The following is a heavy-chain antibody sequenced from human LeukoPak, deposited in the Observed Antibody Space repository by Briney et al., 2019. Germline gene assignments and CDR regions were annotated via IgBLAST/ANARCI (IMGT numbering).Heavy chain of an antibody. Sequence: PGGSPRLSCAASGFTFSSYWMSWVRQAPGKGLEWVANIKQDGSEKYYVDSVKGRFTISRDNAKNSLYLQMNSLRAEDTAVYYCARQGGSSPSDYWGQGTLVTVSS. CDR3: ARQGGSSPSDY. CDR2: IKQDGSEK. CDR1: GFTFSSYW. D-gene: IGHD6-6*01. V-gene: IGHV3-7*03. J-gene: IGHJ4*02.